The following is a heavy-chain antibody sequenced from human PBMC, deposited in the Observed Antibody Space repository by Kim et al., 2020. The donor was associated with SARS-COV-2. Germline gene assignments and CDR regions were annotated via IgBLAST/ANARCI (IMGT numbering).Heavy chain of an antibody. CDR2: ISSSSTI. V-gene: IGHV3-48*02. CDR1: GFTFSSYS. D-gene: IGHD3-22*01. Sequence: GGSLRLSCAASGFTFSSYSMNWVRQAPGKGLEWVSYISSSSTIYYADSVKGRFTISRDNAKNPLYLQMNSLRDEDTAVYYCARDARNHDSSGYYFYPWGQGTLVTVSS. J-gene: IGHJ5*02. CDR3: ARDARNHDSSGYYFYP.